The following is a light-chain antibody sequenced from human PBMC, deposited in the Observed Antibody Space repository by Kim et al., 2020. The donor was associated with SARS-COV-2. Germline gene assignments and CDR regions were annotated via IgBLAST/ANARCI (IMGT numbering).Light chain of an antibody. CDR2: RTS. CDR1: QSISSS. J-gene: IGKJ1*01. CDR3: QHCNSYSWT. Sequence: DIQMTQSPSTLSASVGDRVTITCRASQSISSSLAWYQQKPGKAPKLLIYRTSSLESGVPSRFTGSVSGTEFTLPISSLQPDDFATYYCQHCNSYSWTFGQGTKVDIK. V-gene: IGKV1-5*03.